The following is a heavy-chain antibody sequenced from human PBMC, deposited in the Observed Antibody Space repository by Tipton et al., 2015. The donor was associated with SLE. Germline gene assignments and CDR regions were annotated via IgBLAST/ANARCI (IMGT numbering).Heavy chain of an antibody. CDR1: GGSFSGYY. J-gene: IGHJ5*02. D-gene: IGHD4-17*01. CDR2: INHSGST. CDR3: ARVSDYGDYGGMSWFDP. Sequence: TLSLTCAVYGGSFSGYYWSWIRQPPGKGLEWIGEINHSGSTNYNPSLKSRVPISVDTSKNQFSLKLSSVTAADTAVYYCARVSDYGDYGGMSWFDPWGQGTLVTVSS. V-gene: IGHV4-34*01.